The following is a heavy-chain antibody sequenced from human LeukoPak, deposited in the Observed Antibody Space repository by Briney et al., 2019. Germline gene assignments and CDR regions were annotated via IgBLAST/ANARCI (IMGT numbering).Heavy chain of an antibody. Sequence: ASVTVSFKASGCTFSSYAISWVRQARAQGLEWMGGIIPIFCTANYAQKFQGRVTITADKSTSTAYMELSSLRSEDTAVYYCARGPRTTGTTYYYYGMDVWGKGTTVTVSS. CDR1: GCTFSSYA. CDR2: IIPIFCTA. V-gene: IGHV1-69*06. CDR3: ARGPRTTGTTYYYYGMDV. D-gene: IGHD1-1*01. J-gene: IGHJ6*04.